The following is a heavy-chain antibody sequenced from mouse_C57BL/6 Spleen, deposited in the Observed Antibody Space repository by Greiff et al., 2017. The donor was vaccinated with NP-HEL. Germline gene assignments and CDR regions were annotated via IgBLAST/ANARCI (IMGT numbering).Heavy chain of an antibody. CDR1: GYAFSSSW. J-gene: IGHJ1*03. CDR3: ARTSSSYVRYWYFDV. Sequence: VQLQQSGPELVKPGASVKISCKASGYAFSSSWMNWVKQRPGKGLEWIGRIYPGDGDTNYNGKFKGKATLTADKSSSTAYMQLSSLTSEDSAVYFCARTSSSYVRYWYFDVWGTGTTVTVSS. D-gene: IGHD1-1*01. V-gene: IGHV1-82*01. CDR2: IYPGDGDT.